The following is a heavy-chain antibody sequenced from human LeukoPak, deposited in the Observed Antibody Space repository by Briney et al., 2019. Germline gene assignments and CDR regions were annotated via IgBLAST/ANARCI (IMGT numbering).Heavy chain of an antibody. CDR2: IKQDGSEK. D-gene: IGHD6-19*01. Sequence: GGSLRLSCAASGFTFSSYWMSWVRQAPGKGLEWVANIKQDGSEKYYVDSVKGRFTISRDNAKNSLYLQMNSLRAEDTAVYYCASLPAFHRYSSGWYYFDYWGQGTLVTVSS. J-gene: IGHJ4*02. V-gene: IGHV3-7*01. CDR3: ASLPAFHRYSSGWYYFDY. CDR1: GFTFSSYW.